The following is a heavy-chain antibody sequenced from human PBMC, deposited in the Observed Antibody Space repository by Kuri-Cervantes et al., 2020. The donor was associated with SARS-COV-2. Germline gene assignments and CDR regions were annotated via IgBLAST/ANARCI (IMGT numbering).Heavy chain of an antibody. CDR2: IYTSGST. V-gene: IGHV4-61*02. CDR3: AREDSSGYYFDY. CDR1: GGSISSADYY. Sequence: SETLSLTCTVSGGSISSADYYWSWIRQPAGKGLEWIGRIYTSGSTNYNPSLKSRVTISVDTSKNQFSLKLSSVTAADTAVYYCAREDSSGYYFDYWGQGTLVTVSS. J-gene: IGHJ4*02. D-gene: IGHD3-22*01.